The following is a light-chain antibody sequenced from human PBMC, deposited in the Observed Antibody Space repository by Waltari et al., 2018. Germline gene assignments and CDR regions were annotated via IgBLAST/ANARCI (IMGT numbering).Light chain of an antibody. J-gene: IGKJ4*01. V-gene: IGKV1D-16*01. CDR3: QPYTDYPLT. CDR2: GAS. Sequence: DIQMTQSPSSVSASVGDRVTITCRASQGISSRLAWYQQKPQTAPKSLSYGASDLQSGVPSMFSGSESGTDLTLPIYVLQPEHFATHYCQPYTDYPLTFGGGTKVEIK. CDR1: QGISSR.